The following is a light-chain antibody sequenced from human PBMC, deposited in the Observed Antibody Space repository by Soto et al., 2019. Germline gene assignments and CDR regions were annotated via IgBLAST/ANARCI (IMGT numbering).Light chain of an antibody. Sequence: DIQMTQAPSSLSASVGDRVTITCRARQDISTYLAWYQQKPGKVPKLLISAAYTLQSGVPPRFSGSGSGTDFTLTIGSLQPEDVATYYCQKYGNAPLTFGGGTKVEIK. CDR3: QKYGNAPLT. CDR1: QDISTY. J-gene: IGKJ4*01. V-gene: IGKV1-27*01. CDR2: AAY.